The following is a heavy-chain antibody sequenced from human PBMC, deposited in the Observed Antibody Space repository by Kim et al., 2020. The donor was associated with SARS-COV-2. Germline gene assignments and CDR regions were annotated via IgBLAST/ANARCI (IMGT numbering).Heavy chain of an antibody. J-gene: IGHJ5*02. V-gene: IGHV4-59*01. Sequence: SETLSPTCSVSGASIRGYHWGWIRQPPRKGLEWIGHVHDTVTTKYDPSFKSRVTISADFSKNQFSLRLTSVTVADTAVYYCAAYIEGRGGSGSWGQGTLVTVSS. CDR1: GASIRGYH. D-gene: IGHD3-10*01. CDR2: VHDTVTT. CDR3: AAYIEGRGGSGS.